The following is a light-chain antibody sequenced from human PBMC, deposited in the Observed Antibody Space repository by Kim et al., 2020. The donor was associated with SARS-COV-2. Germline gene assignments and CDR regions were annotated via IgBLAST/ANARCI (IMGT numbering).Light chain of an antibody. J-gene: IGKJ1*01. CDR3: QQYDDFVA. CDR2: GAS. CDR1: QSLGRGY. V-gene: IGKV3-20*01. Sequence: SLSPGERATLSCRASQSLGRGYLAWYQQKLGQAPRLLIYGASSRATGIPDRFSGSGSGTDFTLTISRLEAEDLAVYYCQQYDDFVAFGQGTKLEI.